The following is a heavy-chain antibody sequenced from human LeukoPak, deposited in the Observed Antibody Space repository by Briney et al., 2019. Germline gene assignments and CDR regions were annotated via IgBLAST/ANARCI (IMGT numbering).Heavy chain of an antibody. CDR2: VFYTGLT. CDR3: ARDTSSLWYFDL. V-gene: IGHV4-59*01. CDR1: GGTIRSYY. Sequence: SETLSLTCTVSGGTIRSYYWSWIRQPPGKGLEWIGYVFYTGLTNYNPSLGSRVTISVDTSKNQFSLKLSSLTAADTAVYFCARDTSSLWYFDLWGRGTLVTVSS. D-gene: IGHD3-16*01. J-gene: IGHJ2*01.